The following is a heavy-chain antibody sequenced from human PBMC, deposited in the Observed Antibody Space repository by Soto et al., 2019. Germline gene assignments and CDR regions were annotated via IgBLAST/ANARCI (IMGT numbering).Heavy chain of an antibody. J-gene: IGHJ4*02. V-gene: IGHV3-21*01. CDR1: GFTFSSYS. CDR2: ISSSSSYI. CDR3: ARPRVDSSSWHVY. Sequence: VGSLRLSCAASGFTFSSYSMNWVRQATGKGLEWVSSISSSSSYIYYADSVKGRFTISRDNAKNSLYLQMNSLRAEDTAVYSCARPRVDSSSWHVYWGQGTLVTVSS. D-gene: IGHD6-13*01.